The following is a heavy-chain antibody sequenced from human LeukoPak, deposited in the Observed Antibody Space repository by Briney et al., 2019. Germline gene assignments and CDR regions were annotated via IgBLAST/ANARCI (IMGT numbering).Heavy chain of an antibody. D-gene: IGHD3-9*01. J-gene: IGHJ4*02. CDR1: GGSFSGYY. V-gene: IGHV4-34*01. Sequence: SETLSLTCAVYGGSFSGYYWSWIRQPPGKGLEWIGEINHSGSTNYNPSLKSRVTISVDTSKNQFSLKLSSVTAADTAVYYCARGVNRYYDILTGYYKSLILFDYWGQGTLVTVSS. CDR2: INHSGST. CDR3: ARGVNRYYDILTGYYKSLILFDY.